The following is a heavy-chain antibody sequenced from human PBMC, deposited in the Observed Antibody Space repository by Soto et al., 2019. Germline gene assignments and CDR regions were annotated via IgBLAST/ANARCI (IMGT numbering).Heavy chain of an antibody. J-gene: IGHJ4*02. Sequence: GASVKVSCKASGNTFASRGFSCVRQAPGQGLEWMGWISGFNGQTNYALKFQGRVTLTTDASTSTAYMELRSLRSDDTAVYFCARVDPRGVAVVRDYWGQGTLVTVSS. V-gene: IGHV1-18*01. D-gene: IGHD3-10*01. CDR1: GNTFASRG. CDR2: ISGFNGQT. CDR3: ARVDPRGVAVVRDY.